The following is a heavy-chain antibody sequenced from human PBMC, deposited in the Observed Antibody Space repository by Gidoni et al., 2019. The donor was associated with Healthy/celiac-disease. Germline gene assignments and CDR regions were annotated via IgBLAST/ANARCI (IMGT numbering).Heavy chain of an antibody. Sequence: SLTCTVSGGSISSGDYYWSWIRQHPGKGLEWIGYIHYSGSTYYNPSLKSRLTISVDTSKNQFSLKLSSVTAADTAVYYCAREVRAVTTYIDYWGQGTLVTVSS. V-gene: IGHV4-31*03. D-gene: IGHD4-17*01. CDR1: GGSISSGDYY. J-gene: IGHJ4*02. CDR3: AREVRAVTTYIDY. CDR2: IHYSGST.